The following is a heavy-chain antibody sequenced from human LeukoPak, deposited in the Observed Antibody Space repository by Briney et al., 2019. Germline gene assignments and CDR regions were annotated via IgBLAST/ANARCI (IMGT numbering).Heavy chain of an antibody. V-gene: IGHV3-30*04. CDR3: AKTNNGWYYFDY. D-gene: IGHD6-19*01. CDR1: GFTFSSSA. CDR2: ISYDGSNK. Sequence: GRSLRLSCAASGFTFSSSAMHWVRQAPGKGLEWVALISYDGSNKYYADSVKGRFTISRDNSKNTLYLQMNSLRAEDTAVYYCAKTNNGWYYFDYWGQGTLVTVSS. J-gene: IGHJ4*02.